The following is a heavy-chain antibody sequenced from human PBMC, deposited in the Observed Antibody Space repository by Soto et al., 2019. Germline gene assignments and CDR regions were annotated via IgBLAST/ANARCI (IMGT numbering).Heavy chain of an antibody. CDR2: IYPGDSDT. CDR1: GDSFISYW. Sequence: GESLNISCKASGDSFISYWIGWVRQMPGKGLEWVGIIYPGDSDTRYSPSFQGQVTISADKSISTAYLQWSSLKASDTALYFCARLRAFYYYGRDGWGPGITVT. J-gene: IGHJ6*02. CDR3: ARLRAFYYYGRDG. V-gene: IGHV5-51*01.